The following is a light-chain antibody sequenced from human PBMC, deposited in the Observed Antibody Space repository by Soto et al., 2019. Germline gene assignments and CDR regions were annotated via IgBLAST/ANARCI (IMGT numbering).Light chain of an antibody. CDR2: DAS. J-gene: IGKJ5*01. CDR3: QQYDNLLT. CDR1: QGISNY. V-gene: IGKV1-33*01. Sequence: IQMIQSPSSLSASVGDRITLTCQASQGISNYLNWYQPKPGKAPRLLIYDASNLKAGVPSRFSGSGSGTDFTFTISSLQPEDIATYYCQQYDNLLTFGQGTRLEIK.